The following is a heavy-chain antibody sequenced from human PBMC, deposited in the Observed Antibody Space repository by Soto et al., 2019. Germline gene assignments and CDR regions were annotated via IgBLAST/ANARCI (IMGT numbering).Heavy chain of an antibody. CDR2: ISSSSSYI. CDR1: GFTFSSYS. D-gene: IGHD5-12*01. Sequence: EVQLVESGGGLVKPGGSLRLSCAASGFTFSSYSMNWVRQAPGKGLEWVSSISSSSSYIYYADSVKGRFTISRDNAKNSLYLQMNSLRAEDTAVYYCARGLAYSGYETYYFDYWGQGTLVTVSS. V-gene: IGHV3-21*01. CDR3: ARGLAYSGYETYYFDY. J-gene: IGHJ4*02.